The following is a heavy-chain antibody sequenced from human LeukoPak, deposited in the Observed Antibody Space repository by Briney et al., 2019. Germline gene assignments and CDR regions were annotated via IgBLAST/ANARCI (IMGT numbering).Heavy chain of an antibody. CDR2: IIPIFGTA. J-gene: IGHJ1*01. D-gene: IGHD3-16*02. V-gene: IGHV1-69*05. CDR3: ASGSGVIGYFQH. CDR1: GGTFSSYA. Sequence: SVKVSCKASGGTFSSYAISWVRQAPGQGLEWMGRIIPIFGTANYAQKFQGRVTITTDESTSTAYMELSSLRSEDTAVYYCASGSGVIGYFQHWGQGTLVTVSS.